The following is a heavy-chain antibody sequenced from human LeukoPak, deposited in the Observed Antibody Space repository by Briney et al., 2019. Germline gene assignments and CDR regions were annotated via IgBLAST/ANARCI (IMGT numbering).Heavy chain of an antibody. D-gene: IGHD6-13*01. Sequence: GGSLRLSCAASGFTFDDYAMHWVRQAPGKGLEWVSGISWNSGSIGYADSVKGRFTISRDNAKNPLYLQMNSLRAEDTALYYCAKDMGNTGYSSSWLHDAFDIWGQGTMVTVSS. CDR3: AKDMGNTGYSSSWLHDAFDI. CDR1: GFTFDDYA. V-gene: IGHV3-9*01. J-gene: IGHJ3*02. CDR2: ISWNSGSI.